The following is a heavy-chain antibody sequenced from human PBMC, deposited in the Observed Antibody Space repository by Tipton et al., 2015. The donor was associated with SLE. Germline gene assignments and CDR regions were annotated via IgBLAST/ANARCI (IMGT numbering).Heavy chain of an antibody. Sequence: TLSLTCAVYGESFSGYYWSWIRQPPGKGLQWIGEIHHSGSTNYNPSLKSRVTISVDASKKQFSLKLSSVTAADTAVYYCARTGYDFWSASNWFDPWGQGTLVTGSS. CDR3: ARTGYDFWSASNWFDP. CDR2: IHHSGST. CDR1: GESFSGYY. D-gene: IGHD3-3*01. J-gene: IGHJ5*02. V-gene: IGHV4-34*01.